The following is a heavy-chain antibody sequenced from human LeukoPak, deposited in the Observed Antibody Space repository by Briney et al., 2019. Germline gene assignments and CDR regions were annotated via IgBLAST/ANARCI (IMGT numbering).Heavy chain of an antibody. V-gene: IGHV3-7*04. D-gene: IGHD3-22*01. CDR2: IKQDGSEK. CDR1: GFTFSSYW. J-gene: IGHJ4*02. Sequence: GGSLRLSCAVSGFTFSSYWMSWVRQAPGKGLEWVANIKQDGSEKYYVDSVKGRFTISRDNAKNSLYLQMNSLRAEDTAVYYCARGNYYDSCFDYWGQGTLVTVSS. CDR3: ARGNYYDSCFDY.